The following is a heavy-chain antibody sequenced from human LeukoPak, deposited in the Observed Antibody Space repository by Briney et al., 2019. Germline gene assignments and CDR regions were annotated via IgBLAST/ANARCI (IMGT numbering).Heavy chain of an antibody. CDR3: ATTLNIATAGYF. CDR2: IKQDGSEK. CDR1: GFTFSSYT. Sequence: GGSLRLSCAASGFTFSSYTMNWVRQAPGKGPEWVASIKQDGSEKYYVDSVKGRFTISRDNAKNSVYLQMNSLRAEDTAIYYCATTLNIATAGYFWGQGTLVTVSS. D-gene: IGHD6-13*01. V-gene: IGHV3-7*01. J-gene: IGHJ4*02.